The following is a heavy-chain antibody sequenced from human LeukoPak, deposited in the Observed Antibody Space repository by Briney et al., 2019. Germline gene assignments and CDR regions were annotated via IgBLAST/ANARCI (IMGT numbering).Heavy chain of an antibody. J-gene: IGHJ4*02. CDR1: GGSISSSSYY. V-gene: IGHV4-39*01. Sequence: SETLSLTCTVSGGSISSSSYYWGWIRQPPGKGLEWIGSIYYSGSTYYNPSLKSRVTISVDTSKNQFSLKLSSVTAADTAVYYCASLNMATITSFDYWGQGTLVTLSS. CDR2: IYYSGST. D-gene: IGHD5-24*01. CDR3: ASLNMATITSFDY.